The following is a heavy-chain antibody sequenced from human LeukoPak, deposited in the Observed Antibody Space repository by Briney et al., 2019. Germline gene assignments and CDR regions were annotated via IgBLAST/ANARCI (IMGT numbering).Heavy chain of an antibody. D-gene: IGHD3-10*01. J-gene: IGHJ5*02. V-gene: IGHV3-33*06. Sequence: PGRSLRLSCAASGFTFRTYGMHWVRQAPGKGLEWVAIIWHDGDRKYYGDSVKGRFTISRDNSKNMLYLEMNSLRADDTAVYYCAKALPLSGSGSYYASNWFDPWGQGTLVTVSS. CDR3: AKALPLSGSGSYYASNWFDP. CDR1: GFTFRTYG. CDR2: IWHDGDRK.